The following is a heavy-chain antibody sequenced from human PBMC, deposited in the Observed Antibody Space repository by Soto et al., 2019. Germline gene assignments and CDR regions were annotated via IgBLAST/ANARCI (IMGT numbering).Heavy chain of an antibody. D-gene: IGHD3-22*01. Sequence: GGSLRLSCAASGFTFSSYAMHWVRQAPGKGLEWVAVISYDGSNKYYADSVKGRFTISRDNSKNTLYLQMNSLRAEDTAVYYCARDYYYDSSGYPDYWGQGTLVTVSS. J-gene: IGHJ4*02. CDR3: ARDYYYDSSGYPDY. CDR2: ISYDGSNK. CDR1: GFTFSSYA. V-gene: IGHV3-30-3*01.